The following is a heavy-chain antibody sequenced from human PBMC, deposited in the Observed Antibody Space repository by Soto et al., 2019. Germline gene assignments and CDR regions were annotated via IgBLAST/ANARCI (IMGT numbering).Heavy chain of an antibody. Sequence: GASVKVSCKVSGYTLTELSMHWVRQAPGKGLEWMGGFDPEDGETIYAQKFQGRVTMTEDTSTDTAYMELSSLRSEDTAVYYCATRSGRGDIVAINFDYWGQGTLVTVSS. V-gene: IGHV1-24*01. D-gene: IGHD5-12*01. CDR1: GYTLTELS. J-gene: IGHJ4*02. CDR2: FDPEDGET. CDR3: ATRSGRGDIVAINFDY.